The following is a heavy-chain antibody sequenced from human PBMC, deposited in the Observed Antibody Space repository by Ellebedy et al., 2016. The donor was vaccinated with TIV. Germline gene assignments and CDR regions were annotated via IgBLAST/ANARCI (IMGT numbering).Heavy chain of an antibody. V-gene: IGHV4-39*07. J-gene: IGHJ6*03. CDR3: ARGRRDGNSYGHYYYMDV. CDR2: VSNGAST. D-gene: IGHD4-23*01. Sequence: SETLSLXXTVSGVSITSRSYYWGWIRHSPGKGLEWIGEVSNGASTNYHPSLKSRVTISTDTSKSQFSLRLTAVTAADTAVYYCARGRRDGNSYGHYYYMDVWGNGTTVTVSS. CDR1: GVSITSRSYY.